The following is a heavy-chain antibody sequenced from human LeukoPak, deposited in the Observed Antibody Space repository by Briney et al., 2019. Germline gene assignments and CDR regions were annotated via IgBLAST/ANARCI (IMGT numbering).Heavy chain of an antibody. CDR1: GGSVSSGSYY. V-gene: IGHV4-61*01. J-gene: IGHJ4*02. D-gene: IGHD6-13*01. CDR3: ASLLTYSSSWYYFDY. CDR2: IYYSGST. Sequence: KSSETLSLTCTVSGGSVSSGSYYWSWIRQPPGKGLEWIGYIYYSGSTNYNPSLKSRVTISVDTSRNQFSLKVSSVTAADTAVYYCASLLTYSSSWYYFDYWGQGTLVTASS.